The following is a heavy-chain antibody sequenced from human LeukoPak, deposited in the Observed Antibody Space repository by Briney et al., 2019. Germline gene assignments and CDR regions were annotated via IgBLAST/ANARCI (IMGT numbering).Heavy chain of an antibody. V-gene: IGHV4-34*01. CDR3: ARRRINPRGSGSYSLDY. J-gene: IGHJ4*01. D-gene: IGHD3-10*01. CDR2: INHSGST. Sequence: PSETLSLTSALHVGSFTAYYWRWIRQPPAKGLAWIAQINHSGSTNHTPSLKRRVTISVDTTKQQFSVKRSCVTAEHTTVYYCARRRINPRGSGSYSLDYWGHGTLVTVSS. CDR1: VGSFTAYY.